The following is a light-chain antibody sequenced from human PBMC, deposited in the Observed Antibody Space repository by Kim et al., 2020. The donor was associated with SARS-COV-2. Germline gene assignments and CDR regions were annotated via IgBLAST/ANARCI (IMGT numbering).Light chain of an antibody. CDR2: DAC. J-gene: IGKJ3*01. V-gene: IGKV1-33*01. Sequence: GDRITITCQASQDITRNLNWYQQRPGKAPKLLIYDACNLNTGVPSRFSGSGSGTEFVFSISRLQPEDVATYYCQHYDNSPSFTFGPGTKVDIK. CDR1: QDITRN. CDR3: QHYDNSPSFT.